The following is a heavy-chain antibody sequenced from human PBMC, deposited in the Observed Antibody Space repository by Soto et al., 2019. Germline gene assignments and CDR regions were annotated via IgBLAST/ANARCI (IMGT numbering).Heavy chain of an antibody. CDR2: IVHDGSNK. V-gene: IGHV3-30-3*01. CDR1: GFTFSNYA. Sequence: QVQLVESGGGVVQPGRSLRLSCSASGFTFSNYAMHWVRQAPGKGLEWVAVIVHDGSNKYYADSVKGRFTISRDNSKNTLYLHMNSLRPEDTAVYYCARKNKPSRYEPGPWGQGTLVTVSS. J-gene: IGHJ5*02. D-gene: IGHD1-1*01. CDR3: ARKNKPSRYEPGP.